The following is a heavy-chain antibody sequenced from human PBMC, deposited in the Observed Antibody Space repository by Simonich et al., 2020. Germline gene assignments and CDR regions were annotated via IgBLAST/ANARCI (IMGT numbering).Heavy chain of an antibody. V-gene: IGHV1-2*02. Sequence: VQLVQSGAEVKKPGASVKVSCKASGYTFTGYYMHWVRKAPGQGLEWMGGLNPNSGGTNYEQKFQGRVPMTRDTSISTAYMERSRLRSDDTAVYYCARDPVVPAAIRNAFDIWGQGTMVTVSS. D-gene: IGHD2-2*01. CDR3: ARDPVVPAAIRNAFDI. CDR2: LNPNSGGT. CDR1: GYTFTGYY. J-gene: IGHJ3*02.